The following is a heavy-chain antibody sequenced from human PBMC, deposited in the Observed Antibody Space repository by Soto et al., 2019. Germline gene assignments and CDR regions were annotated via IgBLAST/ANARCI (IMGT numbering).Heavy chain of an antibody. CDR2: INHSGST. V-gene: IGHV4-34*01. J-gene: IGHJ6*02. D-gene: IGHD4-17*01. CDR3: ARVDYGGNDHGMDV. Sequence: SSETLSLTCAVYGGSFSGYYWSWIRQPPGKGLEWIGEINHSGSTNYNPSLKRRVTISVDTSKNQCSLKLSSVTAADTAVYYCARVDYGGNDHGMDVWGQGTTVTVSS. CDR1: GGSFSGYY.